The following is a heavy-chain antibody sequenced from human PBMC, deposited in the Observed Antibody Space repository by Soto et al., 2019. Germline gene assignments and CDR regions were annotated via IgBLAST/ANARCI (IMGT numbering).Heavy chain of an antibody. CDR3: ARGGYSSSCYWVY. Sequence: EVQLVESGGGLVQPGGSLRLSCAASGFTFSSAWMTWVRQAPGKGLEWVANINRDGSETYYVDSVKGRFTISRDNAKNSLYRQMNSLRAEDTAVYYCARGGYSSSCYWVYWGQGTLVTVSS. CDR2: INRDGSET. CDR1: GFTFSSAW. V-gene: IGHV3-7*01. J-gene: IGHJ4*02. D-gene: IGHD6-13*01.